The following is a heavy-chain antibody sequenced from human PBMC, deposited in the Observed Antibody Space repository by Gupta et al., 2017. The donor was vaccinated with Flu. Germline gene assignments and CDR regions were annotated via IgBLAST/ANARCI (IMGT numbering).Heavy chain of an antibody. V-gene: IGHV1-2*04. D-gene: IGHD1-20*01. CDR3: ARGQMNNPFTAFDS. CDR2: INPDSGDT. Sequence: IHWVRQAPGQGLEWMGWINPDSGDTNYAQKFQGWVTMTRDTSISTVYMEVSRLRSDDTAVYYCARGQMNNPFTAFDSWGQGTLVTISS. J-gene: IGHJ4*02.